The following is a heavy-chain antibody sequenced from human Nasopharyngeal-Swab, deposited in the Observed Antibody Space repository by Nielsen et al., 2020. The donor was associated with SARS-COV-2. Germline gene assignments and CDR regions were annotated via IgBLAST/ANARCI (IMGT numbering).Heavy chain of an antibody. D-gene: IGHD1-26*01. V-gene: IGHV1-3*01. CDR1: GYTFTSYA. CDR2: INAGNGNT. CDR3: ARVGIMSGNLWGWFDP. J-gene: IGHJ5*02. Sequence: ASVKVSCKASGYTFTSYAMHWVRQAPGQRLEWMGWINAGNGNTQYSQKFQGRVTITRDTSASTAYMELSSLRSEDTAVYYCARVGIMSGNLWGWFDPWGQGTLVTVSS.